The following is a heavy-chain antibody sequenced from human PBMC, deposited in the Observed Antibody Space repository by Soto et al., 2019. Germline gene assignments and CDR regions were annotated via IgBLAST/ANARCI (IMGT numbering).Heavy chain of an antibody. Sequence: QVQLVESGGGVVQPGRSLRLSCAASGFTFSSYGMHWVRQAPGKGLEWGAVISYDGSNKYYADSVKGRFPISRDNSKNTLYLQMNSLRAEDTAVYYCAKGYSSSWYYGMDVWGQGTTVAVSS. V-gene: IGHV3-30*18. J-gene: IGHJ6*02. CDR1: GFTFSSYG. CDR2: ISYDGSNK. CDR3: AKGYSSSWYYGMDV. D-gene: IGHD6-13*01.